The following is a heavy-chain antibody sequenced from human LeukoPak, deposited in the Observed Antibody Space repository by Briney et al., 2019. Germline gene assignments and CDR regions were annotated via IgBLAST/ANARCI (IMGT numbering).Heavy chain of an antibody. J-gene: IGHJ4*02. D-gene: IGHD4-23*01. CDR3: ARGLPTVARKGLDY. V-gene: IGHV4-34*01. Sequence: SETLSLTCAVYGGSFSDYYWTWIHQPPGKGLQWIGEINHSGSTNYNPSLKSRVTISLDTSKNQFSLKLSSVTAADTAVYYCARGLPTVARKGLDYWGQGTLVTASS. CDR2: INHSGST. CDR1: GGSFSDYY.